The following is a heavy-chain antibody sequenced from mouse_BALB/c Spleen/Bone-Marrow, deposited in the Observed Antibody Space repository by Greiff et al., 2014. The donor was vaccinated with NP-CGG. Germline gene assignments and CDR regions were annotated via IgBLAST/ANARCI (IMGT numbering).Heavy chain of an antibody. CDR2: IYLGDGDI. D-gene: IGHD2-14*01. CDR1: GYAFCNYW. Sequence: QVQLQQSGAELVRPGSSVKISCKASGYAFCNYWLNWVQQRPGLGLEWIGQIYLGDGDINYNGWFLDMVSLTADKSSSTAYMQLNSLTSEDSEVKLCARVYYRYDDFAMDVWSQGNSVTVTS. CDR3: ARVYYRYDDFAMDV. V-gene: IGHV1-80*01. J-gene: IGHJ4*01.